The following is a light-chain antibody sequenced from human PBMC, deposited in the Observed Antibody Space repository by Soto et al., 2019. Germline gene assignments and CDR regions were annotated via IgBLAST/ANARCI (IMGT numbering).Light chain of an antibody. CDR1: SGHSSYI. CDR3: ETWDTNTWV. J-gene: IGLJ3*02. V-gene: IGLV4-60*02. CDR2: LEGSGGY. Sequence: QSVLTQSSSASASLGSSVKLTCTLSSGHSSYIIAWHQQQPGKAPRYLMKLEGSGGYDKGSGVPDRFSGSRSGADRYLTISNLQFEDEADYFCETWDTNTWVFGGGTKLTVL.